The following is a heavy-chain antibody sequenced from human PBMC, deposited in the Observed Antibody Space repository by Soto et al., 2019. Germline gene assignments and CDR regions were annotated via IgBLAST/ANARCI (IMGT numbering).Heavy chain of an antibody. D-gene: IGHD3-3*01. CDR1: GGSISSGDYY. CDR3: ARWWSGSRQGFDP. V-gene: IGHV4-31*03. Sequence: QVQLQESGPGLVKPSQTLSLTCTVSGGSISSGDYYWSWIRQHPGKGLEWIGYIYYSGSTYYNPSLKCRVTISVDTSKNQFPLKLSSVTASDTAVYYCARWWSGSRQGFDPWGQGTLVTVSS. J-gene: IGHJ5*02. CDR2: IYYSGST.